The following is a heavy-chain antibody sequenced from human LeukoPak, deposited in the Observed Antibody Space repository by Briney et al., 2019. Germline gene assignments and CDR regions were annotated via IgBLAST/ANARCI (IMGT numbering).Heavy chain of an antibody. J-gene: IGHJ5*02. CDR3: TKDPNGDYVGAFDP. Sequence: GGSLRLSCAASGLTFSSYGMSWVRQAPGKGLEWVSSISGSGDNTHYADSVKGRFTISRDNSKDTLYLQMNGLRAEDTAVYYCTKDPNGDYVGAFDPWGQGTLVTVSS. CDR2: ISGSGDNT. D-gene: IGHD4-17*01. V-gene: IGHV3-23*01. CDR1: GLTFSSYG.